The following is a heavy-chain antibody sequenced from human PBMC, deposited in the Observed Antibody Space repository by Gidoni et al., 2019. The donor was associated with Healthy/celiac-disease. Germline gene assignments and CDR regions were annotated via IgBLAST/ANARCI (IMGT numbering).Heavy chain of an antibody. CDR2: ISSSSSYI. CDR3: AREGAFGVVIIQHYGMDV. Sequence: EVQLVESGGGLVKPGGALRRSGAASGATARSYSMNWVRQAPGKGLEWVSSISSSSSYIYYADSVKGRFTISRDNAKNSLYLQMNSLRAEDTAVYYCAREGAFGVVIIQHYGMDVWGQGTTVTVSS. CDR1: GATARSYS. D-gene: IGHD3-3*01. V-gene: IGHV3-21*01. J-gene: IGHJ6*02.